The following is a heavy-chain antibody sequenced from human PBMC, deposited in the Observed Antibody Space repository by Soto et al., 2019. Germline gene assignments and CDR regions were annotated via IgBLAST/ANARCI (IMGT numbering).Heavy chain of an antibody. Sequence: GGSLRLSCAASGFTFSSYSMNWVRQAPGKGLEWVSSISSSSSYIYYADSVKGRFTISRDNAKNSLYLQMNSLRAEDTAVYYCARDDKWLRDFDYWGQGTLVTV. CDR1: GFTFSSYS. V-gene: IGHV3-21*01. D-gene: IGHD5-12*01. CDR2: ISSSSSYI. J-gene: IGHJ4*02. CDR3: ARDDKWLRDFDY.